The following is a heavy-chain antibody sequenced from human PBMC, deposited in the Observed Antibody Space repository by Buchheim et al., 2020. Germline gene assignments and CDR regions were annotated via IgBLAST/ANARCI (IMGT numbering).Heavy chain of an antibody. Sequence: QVQLVESGGGVVQAGRSLRLSCAASGFIFTDFAMHWVRQAPGKGLEWVAFISYDAKRTQYSDSVRGRFTISKDSSENTLYFQMNSLRPEDTSIYYCTKEESFFAASGSYYPLDYWGQGTL. D-gene: IGHD3-10*01. CDR3: TKEESFFAASGSYYPLDY. CDR2: ISYDAKRT. J-gene: IGHJ4*02. CDR1: GFIFTDFA. V-gene: IGHV3-30*18.